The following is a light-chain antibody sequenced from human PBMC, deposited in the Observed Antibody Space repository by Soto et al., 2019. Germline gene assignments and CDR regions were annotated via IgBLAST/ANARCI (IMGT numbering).Light chain of an antibody. CDR3: QQSNNWPRT. CDR2: RTS. J-gene: IGKJ1*01. Sequence: DIVMKQSPATLSVTPGERATLHCRASQSVSSDLAWYHQKPGQAPRLLMFRTSSRATGFPARFSGSGSGTEFNLTISSLQSEDFGVYYCQQSNNWPRTFGQGTKVDIK. V-gene: IGKV3-15*01. CDR1: QSVSSD.